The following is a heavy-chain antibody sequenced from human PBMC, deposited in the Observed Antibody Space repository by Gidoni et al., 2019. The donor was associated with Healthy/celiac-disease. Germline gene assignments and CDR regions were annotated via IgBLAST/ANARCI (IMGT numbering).Heavy chain of an antibody. CDR3: ARGRLRLGEEDY. CDR2: ISSSSSYT. J-gene: IGHJ4*02. D-gene: IGHD3-16*01. V-gene: IGHV3-11*06. CDR1: GFTFSDYY. Sequence: GESGGGLVKPGGSLRLSCAASGFTFSDYYMSWIRQAPGKGLEWVSYISSSSSYTNYADSVKGRFTISRDNAKNSLYLQMNSLRAEDTAVYYCARGRLRLGEEDYWGQGTLVTVSS.